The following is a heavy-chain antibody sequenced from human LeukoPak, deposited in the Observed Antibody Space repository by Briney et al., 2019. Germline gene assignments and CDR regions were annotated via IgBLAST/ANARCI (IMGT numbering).Heavy chain of an antibody. J-gene: IGHJ4*02. V-gene: IGHV3-30*18. D-gene: IGHD6-19*01. CDR1: GFTFSNYG. CDR3: AKEYSRGYSDY. CDR2: IGYDGSNQ. Sequence: GGSLRLSCAASGFTFSNYGMHWVRQGPGKGLEWVAVIGYDGSNQYYADSVKGRFTISRDNSRNTVYLQMNSLRAEDTAMYYCAKEYSRGYSDYWGQGTLVTVSS.